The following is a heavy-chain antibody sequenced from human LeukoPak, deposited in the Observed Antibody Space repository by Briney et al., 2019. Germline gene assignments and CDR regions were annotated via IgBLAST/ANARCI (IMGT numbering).Heavy chain of an antibody. D-gene: IGHD3-22*01. V-gene: IGHV3-30*04. CDR2: ISYDGSNK. Sequence: PGGSLRLSCAASGFTFSSYAMHWVRQAPGKGLEWVAVISYDGSNKYYADSVKGRFTISRDNSKNTLYLQMNSLRAEDTAVYYCAKDYYDSSGYYYVPSHYYYYYGMDVWGQGTTVTVSS. CDR1: GFTFSSYA. J-gene: IGHJ6*02. CDR3: AKDYYDSSGYYYVPSHYYYYYGMDV.